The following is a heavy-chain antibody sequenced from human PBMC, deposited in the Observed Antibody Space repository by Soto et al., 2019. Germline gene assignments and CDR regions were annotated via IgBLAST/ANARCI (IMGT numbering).Heavy chain of an antibody. CDR3: ARGDSSSSGWFDP. CDR2: IYYSGST. Sequence: ASETLSLTCTVSGGSISSYYWSWIRQPPGKGLEWIGYIYYSGSTNYNPSLKSRVTISVDTSKNQFSLKLSSVTAADTAVYYCARGDSSSSGWFDPWGQGTLVTVSS. D-gene: IGHD6-6*01. V-gene: IGHV4-59*01. CDR1: GGSISSYY. J-gene: IGHJ5*02.